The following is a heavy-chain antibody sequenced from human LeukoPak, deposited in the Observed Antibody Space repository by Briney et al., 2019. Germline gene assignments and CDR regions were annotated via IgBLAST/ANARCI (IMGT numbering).Heavy chain of an antibody. D-gene: IGHD4-17*01. J-gene: IGHJ3*02. CDR2: IYYSGST. CDR3: ATSYGDHAAAFDI. CDR1: GGSISSGDYY. V-gene: IGHV4-30-4*01. Sequence: SQTLSLTCTVSGGSISSGDYYWSWIRQPPGKGLEWIGYIYYSGSTYYNPSLKSRVTISVDTSKNQFSLKLSSVTAADTAVYYCATSYGDHAAAFDIWGQGTMVTVSS.